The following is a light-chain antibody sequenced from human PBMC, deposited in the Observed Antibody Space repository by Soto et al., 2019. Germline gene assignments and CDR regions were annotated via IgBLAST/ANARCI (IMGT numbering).Light chain of an antibody. J-gene: IGKJ1*01. V-gene: IGKV3-15*01. CDR2: GAS. Sequence: VVTQSPATLSVFPGETATLSCRASQSVSSDLAWYQQRPGQAPRLLIYGASTRATGIPARFRGSGSGTEFRLTISSLQSEYFATYYCQQYNTWHPKMAFGRGTKV. CDR1: QSVSSD. CDR3: QQYNTWHPKMA.